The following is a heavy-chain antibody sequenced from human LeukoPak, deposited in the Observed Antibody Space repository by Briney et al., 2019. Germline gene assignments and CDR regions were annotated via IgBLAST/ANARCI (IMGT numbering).Heavy chain of an antibody. Sequence: GGSLRLSCAASGFTFSSYWMSWVRQAPGKGLEWVANIKQDGSEKYYVDSVKGRFTISRDNAKNSLYLQMNSLRAEDAAVYYCARYYDFWSGYYPFDYWGQGTLVTLSS. CDR1: GFTFSSYW. CDR3: ARYYDFWSGYYPFDY. CDR2: IKQDGSEK. D-gene: IGHD3-3*01. V-gene: IGHV3-7*01. J-gene: IGHJ4*02.